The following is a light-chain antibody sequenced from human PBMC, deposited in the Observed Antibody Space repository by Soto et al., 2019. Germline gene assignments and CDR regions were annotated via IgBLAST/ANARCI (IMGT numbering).Light chain of an antibody. CDR3: QQTSSTPN. V-gene: IGKV1-39*01. J-gene: IGKJ4*01. CDR2: AAS. CDR1: QSIRSY. Sequence: DIQLTQSPSSLSASVGDRVTITCRASQSIRSYLNWYQRKPGKAPKLLIYAASSLQTGVSSRFSGSGSGTDFTLTISNLQPEDFATYYCQQTSSTPNFGGGTK.